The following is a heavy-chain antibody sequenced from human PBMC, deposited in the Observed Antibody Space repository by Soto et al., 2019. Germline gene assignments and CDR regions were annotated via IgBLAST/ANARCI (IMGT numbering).Heavy chain of an antibody. D-gene: IGHD4-17*01. J-gene: IGHJ4*02. CDR3: ARESLRSFYYFDN. CDR2: IYYSGST. CDR1: GGSISSGGYY. V-gene: IGHV4-31*03. Sequence: SETLSLTCTVSGGSISSGGYYWSWIRQHPGKGLEWIGYIYYSGSTYYNPSLKSRVTISVDTSKNQFSLKLSSVTAADTAVYYCARESLRSFYYFDNWGQGTLVTVPS.